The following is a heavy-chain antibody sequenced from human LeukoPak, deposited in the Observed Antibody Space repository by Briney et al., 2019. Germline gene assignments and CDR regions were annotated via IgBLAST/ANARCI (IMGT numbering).Heavy chain of an antibody. Sequence: PSETLSLTCAVYGGSFSGYYWSWIRQPPGKGLEWIGEINHTGSTNYNPSLKSRVTISVDTSKNQFSLKLNSVTAADTAVYYCARVSGIATPAVHYWGQGTLVTVSS. CDR2: INHTGST. D-gene: IGHD6-13*01. CDR3: ARVSGIATPAVHY. J-gene: IGHJ4*02. V-gene: IGHV4-34*01. CDR1: GGSFSGYY.